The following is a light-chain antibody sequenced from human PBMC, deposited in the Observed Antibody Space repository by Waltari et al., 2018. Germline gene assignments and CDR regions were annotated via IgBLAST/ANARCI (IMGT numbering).Light chain of an antibody. CDR2: GAS. J-gene: IGKJ1*01. CDR3: LQYNNWPRT. V-gene: IGKV3-15*01. Sequence: ERVLTQSPDTLSVSPGERVTLSCRASQRVGGNVAWYQQRPGQAPRLLIFGASIRASGIPARFSGSGSGTEFTFTISSLESEDFAVYYCLQYNNWPRTFGQGTKVEV. CDR1: QRVGGN.